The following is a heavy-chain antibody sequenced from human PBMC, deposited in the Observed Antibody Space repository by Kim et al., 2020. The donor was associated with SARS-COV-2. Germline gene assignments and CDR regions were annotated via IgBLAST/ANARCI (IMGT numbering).Heavy chain of an antibody. CDR1: GGSISSGGYY. CDR3: ARDRSAGYSSSWTGGWFDP. Sequence: SETLSLTCTVSGGSISSGGYYWSWIRQHPGKGLEWIGYIYYSGSTYYNPSLKSRVTISVDTSKNQFSLKLSSVTAADTAVYYCARDRSAGYSSSWTGGWFDPWGQGTLVTVSS. J-gene: IGHJ5*02. V-gene: IGHV4-31*03. D-gene: IGHD6-13*01. CDR2: IYYSGST.